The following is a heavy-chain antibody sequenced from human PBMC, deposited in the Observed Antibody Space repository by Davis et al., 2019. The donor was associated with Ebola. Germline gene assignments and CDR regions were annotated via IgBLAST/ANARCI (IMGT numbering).Heavy chain of an antibody. CDR1: GGSISSGGYY. J-gene: IGHJ4*02. Sequence: MPSETLSLTCTVSGGSISSGGYYWSWIRQLPGKGLDWIGYIYYSGIPYSNPSLGSRVTISVDTSKNQFSLNLSSVTAADTAVYYCARLRTEMASFYFEYWGQGTLVTVTS. V-gene: IGHV4-31*03. CDR2: IYYSGIP. CDR3: ARLRTEMASFYFEY. D-gene: IGHD5-24*01.